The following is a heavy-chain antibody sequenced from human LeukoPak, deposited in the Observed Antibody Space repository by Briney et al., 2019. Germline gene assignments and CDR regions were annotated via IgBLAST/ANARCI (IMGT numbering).Heavy chain of an antibody. J-gene: IGHJ4*02. CDR3: ARGGQDLIDY. Sequence: AASVNVSCKATGYIFSNYGISWVRQAPGHGLEWMGWISAYNGNTNYAQKLQGRVTMTTDTSTSTAYMELRSLRSDDTAVYYCARGGQDLIDYWGQGTLVTVSS. V-gene: IGHV1-18*01. CDR2: ISAYNGNT. CDR1: GYIFSNYG. D-gene: IGHD2-15*01.